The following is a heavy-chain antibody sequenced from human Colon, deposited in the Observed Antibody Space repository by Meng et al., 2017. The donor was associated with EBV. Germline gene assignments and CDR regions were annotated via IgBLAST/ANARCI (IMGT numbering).Heavy chain of an antibody. V-gene: IGHV4-39*01. CDR2: IYHNGSS. CDR3: ARRRGGSGRDC. J-gene: IGHJ4*02. D-gene: IGHD3-10*01. CDR1: GGAISSNGYY. Sequence: QLQLQESGPVLVKPSETLSLTCTVSGGAISSNGYYWDWARQPPGKGLEWIGAIYHNGSSSYNPSLQSRVTMFVDTSKNQFSLMLTSVTATDTAVYYCARRRGGSGRDCWGQGTLVTVSS.